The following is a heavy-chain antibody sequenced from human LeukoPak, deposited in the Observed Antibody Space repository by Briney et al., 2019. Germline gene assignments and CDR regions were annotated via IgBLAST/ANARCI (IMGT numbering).Heavy chain of an antibody. D-gene: IGHD2-15*01. J-gene: IGHJ5*02. CDR2: IYYSGST. V-gene: IGHV4-31*03. CDR1: GGSISSGGYY. Sequence: SQTLSLTCTVSGGSISSGGYYWSWIRQHPGKGLEWIGYIYYSGSTYYNPSLKSRVTISVDASKNQFSLKLSSVTAADTAVYYCARVPYCSGGSCYGGWFDPWGQGTLVTVSS. CDR3: ARVPYCSGGSCYGGWFDP.